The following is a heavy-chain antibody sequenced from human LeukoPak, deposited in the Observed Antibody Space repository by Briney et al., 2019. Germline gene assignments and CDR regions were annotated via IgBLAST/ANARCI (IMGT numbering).Heavy chain of an antibody. D-gene: IGHD6-19*01. CDR1: GFTLEDYG. CDR3: ARDRASGWYRGDYDY. V-gene: IGHV3-20*04. CDR2: IGCSGSST. Sequence: GGSLRLSCAASGFTLEDYGMSWSGQAQGKGLEWASGIGCSGSSTGYADSVKGRFTISIDNAKNSLYLQLNSLRAEDTAFYYCARDRASGWYRGDYDYWGQGTLVTVSS. J-gene: IGHJ4*02.